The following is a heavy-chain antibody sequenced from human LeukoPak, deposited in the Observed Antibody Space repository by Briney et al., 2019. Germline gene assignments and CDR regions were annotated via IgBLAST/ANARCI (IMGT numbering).Heavy chain of an antibody. CDR2: IYSSGST. D-gene: IGHD2-21*01. Sequence: PSHTLSPIRPLSGGSISSSCRSWIRQHAGKGLEWIGRIYSSGSTNYNPSLKSRVTMSVDTSKNQFSLKLSSVTAADTAVYYCARDKLFVAFDIWGQGTMVTVSS. CDR3: ARDKLFVAFDI. V-gene: IGHV4-4*07. CDR1: GGSISSSC. J-gene: IGHJ3*02.